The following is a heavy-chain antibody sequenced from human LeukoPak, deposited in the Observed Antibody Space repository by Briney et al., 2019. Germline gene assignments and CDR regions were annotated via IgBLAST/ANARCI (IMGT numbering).Heavy chain of an antibody. CDR2: INRDGSEQ. J-gene: IGHJ4*02. CDR1: GFSFSSYW. D-gene: IGHD1-1*01. CDR3: ARDKNWNDLLELFY. Sequence: GGSLRLSCAASGFSFSSYWMSWVRQAPGGGLEWVANINRDGSEQFYVDSVKGRFTISRDNAKNSLYLQMNSLRAEDTAVYYCARDKNWNDLLELFYWGQGTLVTVSS. V-gene: IGHV3-7*04.